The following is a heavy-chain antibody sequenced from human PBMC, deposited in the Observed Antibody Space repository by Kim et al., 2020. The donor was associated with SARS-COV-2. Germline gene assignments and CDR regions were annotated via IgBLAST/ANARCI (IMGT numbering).Heavy chain of an antibody. CDR2: INSGGGTT. CDR3: AKDRWVTSVHFGVLDS. J-gene: IGHJ5*01. CDR1: GFTFSGYP. D-gene: IGHD3-3*01. V-gene: IGHV3-23*01. Sequence: GGSLRLSCAASGFTFSGYPINWVRQAPGKGLEWVSTINSGGGTTYYADSVKGRFTVSRDNSKNTLYLQMNYLRAEDTAVYYCAKDRWVTSVHFGVLDSWG.